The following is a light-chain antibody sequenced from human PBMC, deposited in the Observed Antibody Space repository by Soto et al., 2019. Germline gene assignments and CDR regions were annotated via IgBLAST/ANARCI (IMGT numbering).Light chain of an antibody. CDR1: QGISSW. CDR3: QQYSSYSAWT. CDR2: DAS. V-gene: IGKV1-5*01. J-gene: IGKJ1*01. Sequence: DIQMTQSPSSVSASVGDRVTITCRASQGISSWLAWYQQKPEKAPKLLIYDASSLQSGVPPRFSGSGSGTEFTLTIRSLQPDDIATYYCQQYSSYSAWTFGEGTKVEIK.